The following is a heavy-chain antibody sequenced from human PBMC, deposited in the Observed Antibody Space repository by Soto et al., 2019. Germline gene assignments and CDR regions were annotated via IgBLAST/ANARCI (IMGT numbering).Heavy chain of an antibody. D-gene: IGHD2-2*01. V-gene: IGHV1-69*01. Sequence: QVQLVQSGAEVQKPGSSVKVSCKASGGTFSSYAISWVRQAPGQGLEWMGGIIPIFGTANYAQKFQGRVTITADESTSTAYMELSSLRSEDTAVYHCAREDIVVVPAANPYWYFDLWGRGTLVTVSS. J-gene: IGHJ2*01. CDR1: GGTFSSYA. CDR3: AREDIVVVPAANPYWYFDL. CDR2: IIPIFGTA.